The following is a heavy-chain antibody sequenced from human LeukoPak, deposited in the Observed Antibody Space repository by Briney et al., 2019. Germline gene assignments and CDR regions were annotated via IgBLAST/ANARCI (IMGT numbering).Heavy chain of an antibody. J-gene: IGHJ4*02. Sequence: PSETLSLTCTVSGGSISSYYWSWIRQPPGKGLEWIGYIYYSGSTHYNPSLKSRVITSADTSKNQFSLQLISVTAADTAVYYCARGGEGPDFDNWGQGTLVTVSS. D-gene: IGHD3-16*01. CDR2: IYYSGST. CDR3: ARGGEGPDFDN. V-gene: IGHV4-59*12. CDR1: GGSISSYY.